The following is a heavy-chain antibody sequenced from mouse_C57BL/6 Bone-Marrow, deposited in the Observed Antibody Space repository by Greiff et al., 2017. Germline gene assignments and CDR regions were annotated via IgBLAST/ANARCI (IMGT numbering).Heavy chain of an antibody. V-gene: IGHV5-6*02. CDR3: ARRGRRGYFDV. CDR1: GFTFSSYG. Sequence: EVMLVESGGDLVKPGGSLKLSCAASGFTFSSYGMSWVRQTPDKRLEWVATISSGGSYTYYPDSVKGRFTITTDNAKNTQYLQMIILKSDDTAMYCCARRGRRGYFDVWGTGTTVTVSS. CDR2: ISSGGSYT. J-gene: IGHJ1*03. D-gene: IGHD1-1*02.